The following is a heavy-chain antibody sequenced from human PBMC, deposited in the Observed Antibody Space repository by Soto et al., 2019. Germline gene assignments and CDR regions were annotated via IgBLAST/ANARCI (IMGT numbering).Heavy chain of an antibody. D-gene: IGHD5-12*01. Sequence: QVQLVESGGGVVQPGRSLRLSCAASGFTFSSYGMHWVRQAPGKGLEWVAVISYDGSNKYYADSVKGRFTISRDNSKNTLYLQMNSLRAEDTAVYYCAKAQAPSATIPLYGMDVWGQGTTVTVSS. CDR1: GFTFSSYG. CDR2: ISYDGSNK. V-gene: IGHV3-30*18. CDR3: AKAQAPSATIPLYGMDV. J-gene: IGHJ6*02.